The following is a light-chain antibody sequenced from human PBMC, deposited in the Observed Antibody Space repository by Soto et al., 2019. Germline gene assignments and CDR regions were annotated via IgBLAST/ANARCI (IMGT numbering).Light chain of an antibody. Sequence: DIQLTQSPSSLSASVGDRVTITCRARHSISTYLNWYQQKPGKAPSLLIYTTSSLQSGVPSRFSGSGSGTDFTLTIGGLQPADFAIYYCQQSYSSPYTFGLGTKVQIK. V-gene: IGKV1-39*01. CDR2: TTS. CDR1: HSISTY. J-gene: IGKJ2*01. CDR3: QQSYSSPYT.